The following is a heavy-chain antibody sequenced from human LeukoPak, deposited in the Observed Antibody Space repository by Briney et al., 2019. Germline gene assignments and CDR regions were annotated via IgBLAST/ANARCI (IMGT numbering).Heavy chain of an antibody. CDR2: IKQDGSEK. V-gene: IGHV3-7*01. CDR3: ARFGYVAAVDV. D-gene: IGHD2-15*01. J-gene: IGHJ4*02. CDR1: GFTFSSYW. Sequence: GGSLRLSCEASGFTFSSYWMSWVRQAPGKGLEWVANIKQDGSEKYYVDSVKGRFTISRDNAKNLLYMQMNSLRAEDTAVYYCARFGYVAAVDVWGQGTLVTVSS.